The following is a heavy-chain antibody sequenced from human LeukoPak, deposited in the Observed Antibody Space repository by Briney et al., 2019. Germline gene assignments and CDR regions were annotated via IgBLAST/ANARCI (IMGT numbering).Heavy chain of an antibody. Sequence: AASMQTSCKGSGYTITSYWIGWVRQMPGKGLEWMGIIHPGDSDTRYRPSFQGQVNISADKSISAAYLQWSSLKASDTAMYYCARLGEAVVVPAARAFDYWGQGNRVTDS. CDR1: GYTITSYW. CDR2: IHPGDSDT. V-gene: IGHV5-51*01. D-gene: IGHD2-2*01. J-gene: IGHJ4*02. CDR3: ARLGEAVVVPAARAFDY.